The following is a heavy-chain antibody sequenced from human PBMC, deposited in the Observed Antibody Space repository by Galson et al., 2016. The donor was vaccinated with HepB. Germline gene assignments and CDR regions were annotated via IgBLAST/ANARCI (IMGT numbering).Heavy chain of an antibody. CDR2: VSYHGTNI. CDR3: AKDTSVDSYGQNWFDP. V-gene: IGHV3-30*18. J-gene: IGHJ5*02. D-gene: IGHD5-18*01. CDR1: GFTFSLSN. Sequence: SLRLSCAASGFTFSLSNMHWVRQAPGKGLEWVAVVSYHGTNIHYADSVKGRVTISRDNSNGTLYLRMNSLGAEDTAGYYCAKDTSVDSYGQNWFDPWGQGTLVTVSS.